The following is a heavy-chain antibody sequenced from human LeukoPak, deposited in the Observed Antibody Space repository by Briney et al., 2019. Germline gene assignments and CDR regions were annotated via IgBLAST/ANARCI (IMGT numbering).Heavy chain of an antibody. CDR1: GGSISSSSYY. J-gene: IGHJ4*02. V-gene: IGHV4-39*07. CDR3: ARSRYSSSWRY. Sequence: SETLSLTCTVSGGSISSSSYYWGWIRQPPGKGLEWIGSIYYSGSTYYNPSLKSRVTISVDTSKNQFSLKLSSVTAADTAVYYRARSRYSSSWRYWGQGTLVTVSS. D-gene: IGHD6-13*01. CDR2: IYYSGST.